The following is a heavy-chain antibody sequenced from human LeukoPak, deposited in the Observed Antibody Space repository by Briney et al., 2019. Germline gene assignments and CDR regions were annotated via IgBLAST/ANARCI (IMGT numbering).Heavy chain of an antibody. CDR2: MYLSGTT. D-gene: IGHD3-22*01. V-gene: IGHV4-4*02. Sequence: SETLSLTCTVSGDSIDSLDLWSWVRQPPGKGLEWIGEMYLSGTTHSNPSVKSRVTISIDKSKNQFFLNLSSVTAADTAVYYCAGPVGRYSSGLYYYYFDYWGQGTLVTVSS. CDR3: AGPVGRYSSGLYYYYFDY. J-gene: IGHJ4*02. CDR1: GDSIDSLDL.